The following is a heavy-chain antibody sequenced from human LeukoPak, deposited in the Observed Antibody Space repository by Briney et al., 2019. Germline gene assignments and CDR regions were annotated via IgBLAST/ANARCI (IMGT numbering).Heavy chain of an antibody. CDR2: IYTSGST. V-gene: IGHV4-4*07. CDR1: GGSISSYY. Sequence: SETLSLTCSVSGGSISSYYWSWIREPAGKGLEWIGRIYTSGSTNYNPSLKSRVTMSVDTSKNQFSLKLSSVTAADTAVYYCARRTFPPYYYDSSGPHYFDYWGQGTLVTVSS. CDR3: ARRTFPPYYYDSSGPHYFDY. J-gene: IGHJ4*02. D-gene: IGHD3-22*01.